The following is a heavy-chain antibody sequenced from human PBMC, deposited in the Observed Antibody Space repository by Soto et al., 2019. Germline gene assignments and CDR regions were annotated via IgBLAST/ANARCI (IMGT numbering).Heavy chain of an antibody. D-gene: IGHD3-22*01. CDR2: ISYDGSNK. CDR1: GFTFSSYA. V-gene: IGHV3-30-3*01. Sequence: GGSLRLSCAASGFTFSSYAMHWVRQAPGKGLEWVAVISYDGSNKYYADSVKGRFTISRDNSKNTLYLQMNSLRAEDTAVYYCARDMGYYYDSSGYFASVFDYWGQGTLVTVSS. CDR3: ARDMGYYYDSSGYFASVFDY. J-gene: IGHJ4*02.